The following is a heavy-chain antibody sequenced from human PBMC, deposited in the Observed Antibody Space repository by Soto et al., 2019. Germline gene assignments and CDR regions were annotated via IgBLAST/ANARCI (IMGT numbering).Heavy chain of an antibody. CDR3: ARQGHCSGGSCYAFDI. Sequence: SETLSLTCTVSGGSISSYYWSWIRQPPGKGLEWIGYIYYSGSTNYNPSLKSRVTISVDTSKNQFSLKLSSVTAADTAVYYCARQGHCSGGSCYAFDIWGQGTMVTVSS. D-gene: IGHD2-15*01. V-gene: IGHV4-59*08. CDR1: GGSISSYY. CDR2: IYYSGST. J-gene: IGHJ3*02.